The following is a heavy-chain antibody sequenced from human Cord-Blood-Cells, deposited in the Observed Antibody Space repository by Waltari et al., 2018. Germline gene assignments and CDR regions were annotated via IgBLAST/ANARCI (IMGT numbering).Heavy chain of an antibody. Sequence: QLQLQESGPGLVKPSETLSITCTVSGGSISSSSYYWGWIRQPPGKGLEWIGSIYYSGSTYYNPSRKSRVTISVDTSKNQFSLKLSSGTAADTAVYYCARHSGIVGATFDYWGQGTLVTVSS. V-gene: IGHV4-39*01. D-gene: IGHD1-26*01. J-gene: IGHJ4*02. CDR3: ARHSGIVGATFDY. CDR1: GGSISSSSYY. CDR2: IYYSGST.